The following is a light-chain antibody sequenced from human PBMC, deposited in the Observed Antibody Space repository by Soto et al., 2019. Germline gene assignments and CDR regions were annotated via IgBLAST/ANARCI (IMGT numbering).Light chain of an antibody. V-gene: IGLV2-14*01. CDR2: DVS. J-gene: IGLJ2*01. CDR3: SSYTSSNTLV. CDR1: SSDVGGYNY. Sequence: QSVLTQPASVSGSPGQSITISCTGTSSDVGGYNYVSWYQQHPDKVPKLIIYDVSNRPSGVSNRFSGSKSGNTASLTISGLQAEDEADYDCSSYTSSNTLVFGGGTKVTVL.